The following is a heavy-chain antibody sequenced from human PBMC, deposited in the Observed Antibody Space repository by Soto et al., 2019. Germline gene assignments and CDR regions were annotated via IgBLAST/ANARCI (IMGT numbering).Heavy chain of an antibody. D-gene: IGHD3-3*01. CDR2: ISGSGGST. Sequence: QPGGSVRLSCAASGFTFSSYAMSWVRQAPGKGLEWVSAISGSGGSTYYADSVKGRFTISRDNSKNTLYLQMNSLRAEDTAVYYCAKGRLRITIFGVVKGLGVYYGMDVWGQGTTVTVSS. V-gene: IGHV3-23*01. J-gene: IGHJ6*02. CDR1: GFTFSSYA. CDR3: AKGRLRITIFGVVKGLGVYYGMDV.